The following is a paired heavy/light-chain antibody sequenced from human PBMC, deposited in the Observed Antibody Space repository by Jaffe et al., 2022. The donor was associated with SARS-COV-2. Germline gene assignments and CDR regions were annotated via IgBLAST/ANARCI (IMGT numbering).Heavy chain of an antibody. D-gene: IGHD3-22*01. V-gene: IGHV3-30-3*01. CDR3: ARGEDYYDSSGHYKGFIDY. CDR1: GFSFSRYG. Sequence: QVQLVESGGGVVQPGRSLRLSCAVSGFSFSRYGMHWVRQAPGKGLEWVAIISYDGSNEYYADSVKGRFTISRDNSKNTLYLQMNSLRAEDTAVFFCARGEDYYDSSGHYKGFIDYWGQGTLVTVSS. J-gene: IGHJ4*02. CDR2: ISYDGSNE.
Light chain of an antibody. CDR1: QDISHY. V-gene: IGKV1-27*01. CDR3: QKYNSAPFT. CDR2: AAS. J-gene: IGKJ5*01. Sequence: DIQMTQSPSSLSASAGDRVTITCRASQDISHYLAWYQQKPGKVPKLLIYAASTLQSGVPSRFSGSGSGTDFTLTISSLQPEDVATYYCQKYNSAPFTFGQGTRLEIK.